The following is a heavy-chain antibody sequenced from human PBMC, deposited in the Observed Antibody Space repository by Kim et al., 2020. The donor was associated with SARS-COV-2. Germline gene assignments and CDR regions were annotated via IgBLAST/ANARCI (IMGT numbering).Heavy chain of an antibody. V-gene: IGHV3-30*02. J-gene: IGHJ6*02. Sequence: YYPDSVKGRFTISRDNSKNTLYLQMNSLRAEDTAVYYCAKGGYYYYGMDVWGQGTTVTVSS. CDR3: AKGGYYYYGMDV.